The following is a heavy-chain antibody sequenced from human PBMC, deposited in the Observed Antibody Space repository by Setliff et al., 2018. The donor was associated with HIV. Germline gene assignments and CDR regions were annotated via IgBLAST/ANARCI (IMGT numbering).Heavy chain of an antibody. V-gene: IGHV4-59*02. Sequence: PSETLSLTCSVSSGSVSGYYWGWIRQPPGKKLEWIGYIHSSGSTNYNPSLKSRVTISVDTSKNQFSLKLSSVTAADTAVYYCARSYYNFANGYYYYYYMDVWGKGTTVTVSS. J-gene: IGHJ6*03. CDR2: IHSSGST. CDR1: SGSVSGYY. D-gene: IGHD3-3*01. CDR3: ARSYYNFANGYYYYYYMDV.